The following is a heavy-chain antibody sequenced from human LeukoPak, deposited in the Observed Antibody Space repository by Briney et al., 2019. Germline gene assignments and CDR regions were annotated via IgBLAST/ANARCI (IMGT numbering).Heavy chain of an antibody. V-gene: IGHV4-4*07. CDR1: GGSISSYY. CDR2: IYTSGST. D-gene: IGHD2-2*01. J-gene: IGHJ5*02. CDR3: AREAGDIVVVPAAMFEWFDP. Sequence: SETLSLTCTVSGGSISSYYWSWIRQPAGKGLEWIGRIYTSGSTNYNPSLKSRVTMSVDTSKNQFSLKLGSVTAADTAVYYCAREAGDIVVVPAAMFEWFDPWGQGTLVTVSS.